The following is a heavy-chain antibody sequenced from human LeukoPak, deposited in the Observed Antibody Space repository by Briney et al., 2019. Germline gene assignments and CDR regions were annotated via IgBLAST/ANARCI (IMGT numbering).Heavy chain of an antibody. CDR2: ISASGGST. CDR3: AKDRDTSTAQGFDY. J-gene: IGHJ4*02. D-gene: IGHD4-17*01. Sequence: GGSLRLSCAASGFTSTSYAMSWVRQAPGQGLEWVSAISASGGSTYFADSVKGRFTISRDNSKNLLYLQMNSLRVEDTAVYYCAKDRDTSTAQGFDYWGQGTLVTVSS. CDR1: GFTSTSYA. V-gene: IGHV3-23*01.